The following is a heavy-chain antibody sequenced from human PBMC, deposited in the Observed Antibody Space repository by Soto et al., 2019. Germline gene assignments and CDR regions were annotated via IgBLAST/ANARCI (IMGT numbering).Heavy chain of an antibody. Sequence: GESLKISCAASGFTFSNAWMNWVRQAPGKELEWVGRIKSKTDGGTTDYAAPVKGRFTISRDDSKNTLYLQMNSLKTEDTAVYYCTTDLLTKWELLEYYYYYGMDVWGQGTTVTVSS. V-gene: IGHV3-15*07. D-gene: IGHD1-26*01. J-gene: IGHJ6*02. CDR3: TTDLLTKWELLEYYYYYGMDV. CDR2: IKSKTDGGTT. CDR1: GFTFSNAW.